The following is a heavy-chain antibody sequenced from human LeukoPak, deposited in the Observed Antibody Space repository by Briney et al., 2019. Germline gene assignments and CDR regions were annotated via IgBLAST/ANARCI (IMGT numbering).Heavy chain of an antibody. CDR3: ARDFGEVGANDYYYYYGMDV. J-gene: IGHJ6*02. D-gene: IGHD1-26*01. Sequence: SETLSLTCTVFGGSISSYYWSWIRQPPGKGLEWIGYIYYSGSTNYNPSLKSRVTISVDTSKNQFSLKLSSVTAADTAVYYCARDFGEVGANDYYYYYGMDVWGQGTTVTVSS. CDR1: GGSISSYY. V-gene: IGHV4-59*01. CDR2: IYYSGST.